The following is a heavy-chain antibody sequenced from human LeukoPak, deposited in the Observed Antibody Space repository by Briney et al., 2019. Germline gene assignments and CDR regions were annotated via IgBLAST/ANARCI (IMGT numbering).Heavy chain of an antibody. V-gene: IGHV4-59*01. CDR3: ARGGGKFITMKVSSTWYFDL. CDR2: IDDRGST. Sequence: PSETLSLTCTVSGGSISSYYWSWIRQSPGRGLEWIGYIDDRGSTNYNPSLKSRVSKSRVSISVDTSKNQFSLRLTSVTAADTAVYYCARGGGKFITMKVSSTWYFDLWGRGTLVTVSS. J-gene: IGHJ2*01. D-gene: IGHD3-22*01. CDR1: GGSISSYY.